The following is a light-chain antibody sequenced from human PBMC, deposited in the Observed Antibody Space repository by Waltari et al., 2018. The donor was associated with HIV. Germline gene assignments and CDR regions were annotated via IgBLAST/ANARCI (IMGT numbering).Light chain of an antibody. CDR3: SSYTGANTRV. V-gene: IGLV2-14*03. J-gene: IGLJ1*01. CDR2: DVS. Sequence: QSALTQPASMSESPGQLITISCTGTHSDIGAYNFGFWYQQNPDKAPQLMIYDVSRRPSEISNRFSGSKSGNTASLTISRLQAKDEADYYCSSYTGANTRVFGTGTKVTVL. CDR1: HSDIGAYNF.